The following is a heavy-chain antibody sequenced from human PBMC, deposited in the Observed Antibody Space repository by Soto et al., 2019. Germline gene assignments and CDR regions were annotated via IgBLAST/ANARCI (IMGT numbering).Heavy chain of an antibody. CDR2: SYTSGTT. CDR1: GGSITSNY. J-gene: IGHJ5*02. Sequence: PSETLSLTCTVCGGSITSNYWTWIRRTAGKGLEWIARSYTSGTTDYNPSLKGRLSMSLHPSKNQFSLSLASVTAADTGIYYCARERAAPSWIDPWGQGILVTVSS. D-gene: IGHD6-6*01. V-gene: IGHV4-4*07. CDR3: ARERAAPSWIDP.